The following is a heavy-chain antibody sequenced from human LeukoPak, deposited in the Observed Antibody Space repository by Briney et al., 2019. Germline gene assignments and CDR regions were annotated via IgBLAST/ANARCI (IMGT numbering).Heavy chain of an antibody. J-gene: IGHJ5*02. Sequence: ASVKVSCKASGYTFTSYAMHWVRQAPGQRLEWMGWINAGNGNTKYSQKFQGRVTITRDTSASTAYMELSSLRSEDTAVYYCARDRRRMVRGVTTTHNWFDPWGQGTLSPSPQ. CDR3: ARDRRRMVRGVTTTHNWFDP. D-gene: IGHD3-10*01. CDR1: GYTFTSYA. CDR2: INAGNGNT. V-gene: IGHV1-3*01.